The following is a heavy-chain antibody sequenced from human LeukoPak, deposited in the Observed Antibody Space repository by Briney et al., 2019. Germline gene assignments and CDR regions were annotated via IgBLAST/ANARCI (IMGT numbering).Heavy chain of an antibody. CDR3: ARDLGDYFDY. V-gene: IGHV1-2*02. CDR1: GYTFTSFD. Sequence: ASVKVSCKASGYTFTSFDIHWVRQATGQGLEWMGWINPNSGGTNYAQKFQGRVTMTRDTSISTAYMELSRLRSDDTAAYYCARDLGDYFDYWGQGTLVTVSS. D-gene: IGHD3-16*01. J-gene: IGHJ4*02. CDR2: INPNSGGT.